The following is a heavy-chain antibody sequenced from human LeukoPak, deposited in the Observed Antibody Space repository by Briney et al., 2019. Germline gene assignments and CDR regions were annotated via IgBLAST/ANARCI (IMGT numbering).Heavy chain of an antibody. J-gene: IGHJ4*02. V-gene: IGHV4-61*05. CDR2: IYISGSS. Sequence: PSETLSLTCSVSDGSISTISDYWGWVRQPPGKGLEWIGRIYISGSSNYNPSLKSRVTISVDTSKNQFSLKLSSVTAADTAVYYCARRPYREEGFDYWGQGTLVTVSS. CDR1: DGSISTISDY. CDR3: ARRPYREEGFDY. D-gene: IGHD2-2*01.